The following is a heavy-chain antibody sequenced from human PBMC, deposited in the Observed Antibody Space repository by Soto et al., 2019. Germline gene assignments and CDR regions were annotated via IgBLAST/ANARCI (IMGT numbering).Heavy chain of an antibody. V-gene: IGHV1-69*06. J-gene: IGHJ6*02. D-gene: IGHD1-20*01. CDR2: IIPLHNTS. CDR1: GGAFNNYA. CDR3: ASWSNWNPLYYDGLDV. Sequence: QVQLLQSRAEVKKPGSSVKVSCKVSGGAFNNYALNWVRHGHGQGLEWLGGIIPLHNTSNYSLKFLGRVTVTADISSTTVYMELNSLTSDDTATYYCASWSNWNPLYYDGLDVWGQGTTVTVSS.